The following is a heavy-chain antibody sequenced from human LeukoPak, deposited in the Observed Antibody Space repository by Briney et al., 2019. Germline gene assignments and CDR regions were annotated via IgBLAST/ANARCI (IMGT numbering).Heavy chain of an antibody. D-gene: IGHD3-3*01. Sequence: GESLKISCKGSGYTFTSYWIGWVRQMPGKGLEWMGIIYPGDFDTRYSPSFQGQVIISADTSISTAYLQWSSLKASDTAMYYCARGEDFWNDYYFRTFDFWGQGTLVTVSS. CDR2: IYPGDFDT. CDR1: GYTFTSYW. V-gene: IGHV5-51*01. J-gene: IGHJ4*02. CDR3: ARGEDFWNDYYFRTFDF.